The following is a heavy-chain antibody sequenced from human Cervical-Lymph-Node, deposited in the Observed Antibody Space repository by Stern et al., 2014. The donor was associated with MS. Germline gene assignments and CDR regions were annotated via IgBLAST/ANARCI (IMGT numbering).Heavy chain of an antibody. D-gene: IGHD2-21*02. CDR3: ARDWGVVTAPDNL. J-gene: IGHJ5*02. V-gene: IGHV1-2*02. CDR2: ISPNNGET. Sequence: QVQLVESGAEVKKPGASVTVSCKASGYSFTDYYMHWVRQAPGQGLEWVGWISPNNGETKHATKFQGRITMSRGHSSTTASLQVGSLASDDTAVYYCARDWGVVTAPDNLWGQGTLVTVSS. CDR1: GYSFTDYY.